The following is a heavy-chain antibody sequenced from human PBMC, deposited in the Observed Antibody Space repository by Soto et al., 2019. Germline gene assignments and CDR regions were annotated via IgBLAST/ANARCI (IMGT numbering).Heavy chain of an antibody. Sequence: PGESLKISCRGSGYSFSTYWIAWVRQMPGKGLEWMGIIYPGDSDTRYSPSFQGQVTISADKSISTAYLQWISLRASDTAMYYCARAWAVGATDAFEIGGLGTMVTVSS. CDR3: ARAWAVGATDAFEI. CDR1: GYSFSTYW. D-gene: IGHD1-26*01. V-gene: IGHV5-51*01. CDR2: IYPGDSDT. J-gene: IGHJ3*02.